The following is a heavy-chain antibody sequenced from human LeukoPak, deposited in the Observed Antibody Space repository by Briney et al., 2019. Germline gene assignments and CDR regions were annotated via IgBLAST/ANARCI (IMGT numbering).Heavy chain of an antibody. CDR2: IYHSGST. V-gene: IGHV4-59*01. CDR3: ARGPRVLLWFGELLGLNWFDP. CDR1: GGSISTYY. D-gene: IGHD3-10*01. J-gene: IGHJ5*02. Sequence: PSETLSLTCTLSGGSISTYYWSWIRQPPGKGLEWIGYIYHSGSTNYNPSLKSRVTISVDTSKNQFSLKLSSVTAADTAVYYCARGPRVLLWFGELLGLNWFDPWGQGTLVTVSS.